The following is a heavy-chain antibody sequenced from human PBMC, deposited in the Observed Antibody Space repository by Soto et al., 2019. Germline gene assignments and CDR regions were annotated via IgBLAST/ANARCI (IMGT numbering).Heavy chain of an antibody. CDR2: INPGDSDI. V-gene: IGHV5-51*01. J-gene: IGHJ6*02. D-gene: IGHD4-4*01. CDR1: GYSFATYW. CDR3: ARHEQFYYYYYGMDV. Sequence: ESLTVSGKASGYSFATYWIAWVLQMPGKGLEWMGIINPGDSDIRYSPSFQGQVTISADNSISTAYLQWSSLKASDTAMYYCARHEQFYYYYYGMDVWGQGAAVTVSS.